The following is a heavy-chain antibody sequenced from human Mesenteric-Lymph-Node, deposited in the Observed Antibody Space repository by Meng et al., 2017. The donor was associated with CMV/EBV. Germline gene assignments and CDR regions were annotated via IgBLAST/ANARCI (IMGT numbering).Heavy chain of an antibody. D-gene: IGHD2-2*01. V-gene: IGHV3-64*02. CDR3: ARTRYDSYFDS. Sequence: GGSLRLSCAASGFTLSNYAMHWVRQAPGKGLEYVSGLSSSERVTYYGDSVKDRFTISRDNSKNTLYLEMGSLRVEDTAVYYCARTRYDSYFDSWGQGILVTV. J-gene: IGHJ4*02. CDR1: GFTLSNYA. CDR2: LSSSERVT.